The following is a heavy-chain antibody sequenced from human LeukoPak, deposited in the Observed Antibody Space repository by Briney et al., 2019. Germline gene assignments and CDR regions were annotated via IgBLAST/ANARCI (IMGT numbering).Heavy chain of an antibody. CDR1: GFTFRSYW. D-gene: IGHD6-13*01. V-gene: IGHV3-74*01. CDR3: ATNAATLAAGNFFDS. CDR2: INNDGSST. J-gene: IGHJ4*02. Sequence: GGSLRLSCAASGFTFRSYWMHWVRQAPGKGLVWVSHINNDGSSTRYAASVKGRFTISRDNAKNTLYLEVSSLRVEDTAVYYCATNAATLAAGNFFDSWGQGTLVTVSS.